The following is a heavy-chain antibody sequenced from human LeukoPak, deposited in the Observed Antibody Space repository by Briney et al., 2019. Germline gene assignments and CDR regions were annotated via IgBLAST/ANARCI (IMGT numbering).Heavy chain of an antibody. Sequence: PGRSLRLSCTASGFTFGDYAMSWVRQAPGKGLEWVGFIRSKAYGGTTEYAASVKGRFTISRDDSKSIAYLLMNSLKTEDTAVYYCTRTRCSGGSCYFDYWGQGTLVTVSS. CDR2: IRSKAYGGTT. CDR1: GFTFGDYA. CDR3: TRTRCSGGSCYFDY. V-gene: IGHV3-49*04. D-gene: IGHD2-15*01. J-gene: IGHJ4*02.